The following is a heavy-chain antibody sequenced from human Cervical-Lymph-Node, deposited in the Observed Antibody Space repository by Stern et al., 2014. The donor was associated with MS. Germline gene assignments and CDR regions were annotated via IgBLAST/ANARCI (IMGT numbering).Heavy chain of an antibody. V-gene: IGHV3-30*18. CDR2: ISSDGNTK. D-gene: IGHD1-26*01. Sequence: QVQLVESGGGVVQPGSFLRLSCAASGFIFSNYGMHWVRQAPGKGLEWVAVISSDGNTKYYADSVKGRFTISRDNSKNTLYLQMDSLRAEDMAVYYCAKDQKMGATLPDYWGQGTLVTVS. J-gene: IGHJ4*02. CDR1: GFIFSNYG. CDR3: AKDQKMGATLPDY.